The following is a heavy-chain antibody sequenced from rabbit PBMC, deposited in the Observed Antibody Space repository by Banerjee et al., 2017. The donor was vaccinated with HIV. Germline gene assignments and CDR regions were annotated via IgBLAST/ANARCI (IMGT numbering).Heavy chain of an antibody. CDR2: IYTGDGST. D-gene: IGHD2-1*01. V-gene: IGHV1S40*01. Sequence: ACIYTGDGSTYYASWAKGRFTISKPSSTTVTLQMTSLTAADTATYFCARDIGAPPYGAANLWGPGTLVTVS. J-gene: IGHJ4*01. CDR3: ARDIGAPPYGAANL.